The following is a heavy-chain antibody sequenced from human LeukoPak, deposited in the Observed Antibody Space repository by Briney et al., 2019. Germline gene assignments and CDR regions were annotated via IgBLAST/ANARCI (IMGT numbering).Heavy chain of an antibody. Sequence: GGSLRLSCAASGFIFSHYGMPWVRQAPGKGLEWVAVISFDGSNKYYADSVKGRFTISSDNSKNTLYLQMNSLRAEDTAVYYCAKVIFACSSASCSNYYYYGVDVWGQGTTVTVSS. CDR2: ISFDGSNK. D-gene: IGHD2-2*01. J-gene: IGHJ6*02. V-gene: IGHV3-30*18. CDR1: GFIFSHYG. CDR3: AKVIFACSSASCSNYYYYGVDV.